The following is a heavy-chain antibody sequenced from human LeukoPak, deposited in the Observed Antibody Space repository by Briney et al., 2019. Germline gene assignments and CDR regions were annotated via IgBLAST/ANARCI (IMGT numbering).Heavy chain of an antibody. Sequence: SETLSLTCTVSGGSISSYYWSWTRQPPGKGLEWIGYIYYSGSTNYNPSLKSRVTISVDTSKNQFSLKLSSVTAADTAVYYCTREAGSYSSYYFDYWGQGSLVTVSS. J-gene: IGHJ4*02. CDR3: TREAGSYSSYYFDY. D-gene: IGHD1-26*01. V-gene: IGHV4-59*01. CDR1: GGSISSYY. CDR2: IYYSGST.